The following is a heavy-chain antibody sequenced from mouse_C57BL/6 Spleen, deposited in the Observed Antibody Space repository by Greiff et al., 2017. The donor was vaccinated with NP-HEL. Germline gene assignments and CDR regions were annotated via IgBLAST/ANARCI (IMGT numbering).Heavy chain of an antibody. Sequence: VNLVESGPGLVQPSQSLSITCTVSGFSLTSYGVHWVRQSPGKGLEWLGVIWSGGSTDYNAAFISSLSISKDNSKSQVFFKMNSLQADDTAIYYCARSTVGEAWFAYWGQGTLVTVSA. CDR3: ARSTVGEAWFAY. V-gene: IGHV2-2*01. CDR1: GFSLTSYG. J-gene: IGHJ3*01. CDR2: IWSGGST. D-gene: IGHD1-1*01.